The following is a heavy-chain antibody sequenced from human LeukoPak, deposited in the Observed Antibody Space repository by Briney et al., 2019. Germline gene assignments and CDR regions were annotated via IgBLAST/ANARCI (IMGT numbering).Heavy chain of an antibody. CDR1: GGSISSSSYY. Sequence: PSGTLSLTCTVSGGSISSSSYYWGWIRQPPGKGLEWIGSIYYSGSTYYNPSLKSRVTISVDRSKNQFSLKLSSVTAADTAVYYCARDSPGPRGNWFDPWGQGTLVTVSS. J-gene: IGHJ5*02. CDR2: IYYSGST. D-gene: IGHD3-10*01. CDR3: ARDSPGPRGNWFDP. V-gene: IGHV4-39*07.